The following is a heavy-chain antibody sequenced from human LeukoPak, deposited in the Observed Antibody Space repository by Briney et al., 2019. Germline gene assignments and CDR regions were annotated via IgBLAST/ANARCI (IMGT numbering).Heavy chain of an antibody. Sequence: PSETLSLTRAVSGDSISSNSWWSWVRLPPGKGLEWIGEIYHSGSTNYNPSLKSRVTISVDKSKNQFSLKPRSVTAADTAVYYCARKGLRSGYVPLDYWGQGTLVTVSS. CDR1: GDSISSNSW. V-gene: IGHV4-4*02. J-gene: IGHJ4*02. CDR2: IYHSGST. D-gene: IGHD3-3*01. CDR3: ARKGLRSGYVPLDY.